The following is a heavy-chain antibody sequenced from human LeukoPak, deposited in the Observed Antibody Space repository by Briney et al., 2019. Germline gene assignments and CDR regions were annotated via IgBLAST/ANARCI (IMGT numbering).Heavy chain of an antibody. CDR3: ARDPSLGYCSGGSCYGGWFDP. D-gene: IGHD2-15*01. V-gene: IGHV3-30*04. CDR2: ISYDGSNK. J-gene: IGHJ5*02. Sequence: GRSLRLSCAASGFTFSSYAMHWVRRAPGKGLEWVAVISYDGSNKYYADSVKGRFTISRDNSKNTLYLQMNSLRAEDTAVYYCARDPSLGYCSGGSCYGGWFDPWGQGTLVTVSS. CDR1: GFTFSSYA.